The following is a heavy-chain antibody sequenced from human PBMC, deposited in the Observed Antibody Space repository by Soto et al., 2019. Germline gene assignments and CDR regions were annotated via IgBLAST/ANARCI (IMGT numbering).Heavy chain of an antibody. J-gene: IGHJ1*01. CDR1: GGSFSGYY. CDR2: INHSGST. CDR3: AREGYYESSGYYKH. D-gene: IGHD3-22*01. V-gene: IGHV4-34*01. Sequence: QVQLQQWGAGLLKPSETLSLTCAVYGGSFSGYYWSWIRQPPGKGLEWIGEINHSGSTNYNPSLKSRVTISVDTSKNQFSLKLSSVTAADTAVYYCAREGYYESSGYYKHWGQGTLVTVSS.